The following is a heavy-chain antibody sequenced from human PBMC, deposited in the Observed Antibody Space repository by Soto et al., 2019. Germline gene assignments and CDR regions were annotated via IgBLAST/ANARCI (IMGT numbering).Heavy chain of an antibody. CDR1: GFIVSSNY. CDR3: ARSWGYLDY. D-gene: IGHD3-16*01. CDR2: IYSGGST. J-gene: IGHJ4*02. V-gene: IGHV3-53*01. Sequence: EVQVVESGGGLIQPGGSLRLSCVASGFIVSSNYMGWVRQTPGKGLECVSVIYSGGSTDYADSVKGRFTISRDSSKNTLYLQMNSLRAEDTAMYYCARSWGYLDYWGQGTLVTVSS.